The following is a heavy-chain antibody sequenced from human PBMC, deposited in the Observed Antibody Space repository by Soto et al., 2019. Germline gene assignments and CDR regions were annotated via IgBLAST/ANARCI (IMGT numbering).Heavy chain of an antibody. J-gene: IGHJ5*02. CDR1: GYTFTSYG. Sequence: ASVKVSCKASGYTFTSYGISWVRQAPGQGLEWMGWISPYNAKTEYAQKFKGRVTMTTDTSTRTAYMELRSLRSDDTAVYPCARLSGTEDAYNWFGPWGQGTLVTVSS. V-gene: IGHV1-18*01. CDR3: ARLSGTEDAYNWFGP. D-gene: IGHD1-20*01. CDR2: ISPYNAKT.